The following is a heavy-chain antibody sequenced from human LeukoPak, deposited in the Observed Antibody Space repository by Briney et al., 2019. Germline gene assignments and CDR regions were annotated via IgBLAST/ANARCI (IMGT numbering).Heavy chain of an antibody. V-gene: IGHV3-7*01. CDR3: ARSRTTVTYYSDY. Sequence: PGGSLRLSCAASGFTFSSYWMSWVRQAPGKGLEWVANIKQDGSEQYYVDSVKGRFTISRDNAKNSLYLQMNSLRAEDTAVYYCARSRTTVTYYSDYWGQGTLVTVSS. CDR2: IKQDGSEQ. CDR1: GFTFSSYW. D-gene: IGHD4-17*01. J-gene: IGHJ4*02.